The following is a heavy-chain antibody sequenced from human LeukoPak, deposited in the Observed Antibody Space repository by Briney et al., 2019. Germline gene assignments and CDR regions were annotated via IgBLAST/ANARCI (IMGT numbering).Heavy chain of an antibody. V-gene: IGHV4-34*01. CDR2: INYLGRT. Sequence: SETLSLTCAVYGESFRHYYWTWLRQTSAKGLEWIGEINYLGRTSYNPSLKSRLTISVDTSKNQFSLRLSSITAADTAVYYCARPVWCSATICTGPFDVWGQGTLVAVPS. CDR1: GESFRHYY. J-gene: IGHJ4*02. CDR3: ARPVWCSATICTGPFDV. D-gene: IGHD3-16*01.